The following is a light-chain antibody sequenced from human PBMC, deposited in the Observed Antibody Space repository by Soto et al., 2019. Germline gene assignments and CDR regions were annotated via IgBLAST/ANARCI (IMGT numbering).Light chain of an antibody. V-gene: IGLV2-18*01. J-gene: IGLJ1*01. CDR3: SLYTSENTYV. Sequence: QSALTQPPSGSGSPGQSVTISCTGTSTDFVSYNRVSWYQQPPGTAPKLIIYEASNRPPGVPDRFSGSKSGNTASLTISGLQAADEADYYCSLYTSENTYVFGTGTKVTVL. CDR1: STDFVSYNR. CDR2: EAS.